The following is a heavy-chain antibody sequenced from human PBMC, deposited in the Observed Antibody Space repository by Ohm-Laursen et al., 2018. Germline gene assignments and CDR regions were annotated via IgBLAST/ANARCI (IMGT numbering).Heavy chain of an antibody. CDR2: ISAGGGNT. CDR1: GFTFNTYA. V-gene: IGHV3-23*01. CDR3: AKRDVSNYHCFDS. J-gene: IGHJ4*02. Sequence: SLRLSCAASGFTFNTYAMHWVRQAPGKGLEWVSAISAGGGNTYYADSVKGRFTISRDNSKNTLYLQMNSLRAEDTAVYYCAKRDVSNYHCFDSWGQGTLVTVFS. D-gene: IGHD4-11*01.